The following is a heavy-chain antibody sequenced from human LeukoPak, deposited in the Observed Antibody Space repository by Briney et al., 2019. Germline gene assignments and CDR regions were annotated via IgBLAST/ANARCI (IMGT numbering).Heavy chain of an antibody. CDR3: ARSSDTAMGRGWFDP. D-gene: IGHD5-18*01. CDR2: INHSGST. CDR1: GGSFSGYY. J-gene: IGHJ5*02. V-gene: IGHV4-34*01. Sequence: SETLSLTCAVYGGSFSGYYWSWIRQPPGKGLEWIGEINHSGSTNYNPSLKSRVTISVDKSKNQFSLKLSSVTAADTAVYYCARSSDTAMGRGWFDPWGQGTLVTVSS.